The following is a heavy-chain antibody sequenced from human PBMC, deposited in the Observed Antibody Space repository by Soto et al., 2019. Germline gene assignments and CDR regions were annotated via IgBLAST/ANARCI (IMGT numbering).Heavy chain of an antibody. D-gene: IGHD3-10*01. CDR2: IDPSDSYT. CDR3: ARLIVDKYYYGSGSAPGYYYGMDV. V-gene: IGHV5-10-1*01. CDR1: GYSFTSYW. Sequence: PGESLKISCKGSGYSFTSYWISWVRQMPGKGLEWMGRIDPSDSYTNYSPSFQGHVTISADKSISTAYLQWSSLKASDTAMYYCARLIVDKYYYGSGSAPGYYYGMDVWGQGTTVTVSS. J-gene: IGHJ6*02.